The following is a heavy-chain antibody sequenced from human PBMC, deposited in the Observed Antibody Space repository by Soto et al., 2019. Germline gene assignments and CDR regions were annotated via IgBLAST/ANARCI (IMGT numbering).Heavy chain of an antibody. J-gene: IGHJ5*02. CDR3: ARDLTTIFGVVIGWFDP. D-gene: IGHD3-3*01. Sequence: QVQLVQSGAEVKKPGASVKVSCKASGYTFTDYYIHWVRQAPGQGLEWMGWINPNSGGTNYAQKFQGRVTITADESTSTAYMELSSLRSEDTAVYYCARDLTTIFGVVIGWFDPWGQGTLVTVSS. V-gene: IGHV1-2*02. CDR2: INPNSGGT. CDR1: GYTFTDYY.